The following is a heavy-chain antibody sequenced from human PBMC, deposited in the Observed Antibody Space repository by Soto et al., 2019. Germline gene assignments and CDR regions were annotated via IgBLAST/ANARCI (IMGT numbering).Heavy chain of an antibody. CDR1: GGSFNNDY. J-gene: IGHJ4*02. D-gene: IGHD3-22*01. V-gene: IGHV4-59*01. CDR2: IFHSGIT. CDR3: ARERYFYDSAGYYRTLES. Sequence: SETLSLTCTISGGSFNNDYWTGIRQSPGKGLEWIGYIFHSGITDYNPSVKSRVTISIDKSKNLFSLKLTSVTAADTAVYYCARERYFYDSAGYYRTLESWGQG.